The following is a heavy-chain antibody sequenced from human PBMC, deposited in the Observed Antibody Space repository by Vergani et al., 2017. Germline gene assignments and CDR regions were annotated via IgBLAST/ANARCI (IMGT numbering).Heavy chain of an antibody. CDR2: ISGSGGST. V-gene: IGHV3-23*01. J-gene: IGHJ4*02. Sequence: EVQLLESGGGLVQPGGSLRLSCAASGFTFSSYAMSWVRQAPGKGLEWVSTISGSGGSTYYADSVKGRFAISRDNSKNTLYLQMNNLRAEDTAVYYCAKDRQGRYSSSSAPFDYWGQGTLVTVSS. CDR1: GFTFSSYA. CDR3: AKDRQGRYSSSSAPFDY. D-gene: IGHD6-6*01.